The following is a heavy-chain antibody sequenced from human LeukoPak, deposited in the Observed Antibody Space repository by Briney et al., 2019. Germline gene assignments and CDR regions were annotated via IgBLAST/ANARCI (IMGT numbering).Heavy chain of an antibody. Sequence: SETLSLTCTVSGGPISSSSYYWGWIRQPPGKGLEWIGSIYYSGSTYYNPSLKSRVTISVDTSKNQFSLKLSSVTAADTAVYYCARPKYSSGRGAFDIWGQGTMVTVSS. J-gene: IGHJ3*02. D-gene: IGHD6-19*01. CDR3: ARPKYSSGRGAFDI. V-gene: IGHV4-39*01. CDR1: GGPISSSSYY. CDR2: IYYSGST.